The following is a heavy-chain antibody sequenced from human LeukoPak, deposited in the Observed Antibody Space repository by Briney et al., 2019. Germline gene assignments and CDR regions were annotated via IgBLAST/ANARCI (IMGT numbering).Heavy chain of an antibody. V-gene: IGHV1-2*02. J-gene: IGHJ4*02. CDR2: INPNSGGT. Sequence: ASVKVSCKASGYTFTGYYMHWVRQAPGQGLEWMGWINPNSGGTNYAQKFQGRVTISADKSISTAYLQWSSLKASDTAMYYCARGYYGSGSYYSLDYWGQGTLVTVSS. CDR3: ARGYYGSGSYYSLDY. CDR1: GYTFTGYY. D-gene: IGHD3-10*01.